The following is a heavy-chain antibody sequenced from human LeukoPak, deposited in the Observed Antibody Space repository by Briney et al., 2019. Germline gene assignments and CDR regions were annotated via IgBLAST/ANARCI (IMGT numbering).Heavy chain of an antibody. V-gene: IGHV1-2*02. CDR3: ARVGHGDTLYYFDY. CDR1: GYTFTGYY. J-gene: IGHJ4*02. Sequence: ASVKVSCTASGYTFTGYYMHWVRQAPGQGLEWMGWINPNSGGTNYAQKFQGRVTMTRDTSISTAYMELSRLRSDDTAAYYCARVGHGDTLYYFDYWGQGTLVTVSS. CDR2: INPNSGGT. D-gene: IGHD3-10*01.